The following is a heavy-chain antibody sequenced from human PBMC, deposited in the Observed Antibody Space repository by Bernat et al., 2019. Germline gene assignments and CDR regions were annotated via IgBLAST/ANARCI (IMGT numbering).Heavy chain of an antibody. CDR3: ARAPDHSYGDY. CDR2: ISYDGSNK. J-gene: IGHJ4*02. Sequence: VQLLESGGGLVQPGGSLRLSCAASGFTFSSYAMHWVRQAPGKGLEWVAVISYDGSNKYYADSVKGRFTISRDNSKNTLYLQMNSLRAEDTAVYYWARAPDHSYGDYWGQGTLVTVSS. D-gene: IGHD5-18*01. V-gene: IGHV3-30-3*01. CDR1: GFTFSSYA.